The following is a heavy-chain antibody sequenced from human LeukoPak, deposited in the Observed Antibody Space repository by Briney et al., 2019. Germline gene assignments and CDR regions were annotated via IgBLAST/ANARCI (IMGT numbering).Heavy chain of an antibody. CDR3: ARDTPYYDFWSGYQNWFDP. CDR2: IYYSGST. Sequence: SETLSLTCTVSGGSISSYYWSWIRQPPGKGLEWIGYIYYSGSTNYNPSLKSRVTMSVDTSKNQFSLKLSSVTAADTAVYYCARDTPYYDFWSGYQNWFDPWGQGTLVTVSS. CDR1: GGSISSYY. D-gene: IGHD3-3*01. V-gene: IGHV4-59*12. J-gene: IGHJ5*02.